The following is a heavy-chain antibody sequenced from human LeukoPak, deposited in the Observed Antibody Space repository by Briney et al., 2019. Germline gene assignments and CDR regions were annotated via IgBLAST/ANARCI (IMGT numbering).Heavy chain of an antibody. D-gene: IGHD3-22*01. Sequence: PGGSLRLSCAASGFTFSSFTMNWVRQAPGKGLEWASRISGSGDIAYYGDSVKGRFTISRDNSKNTLYLQMSGLRAEDTAIYYCAKAPGDTSGNHYPNNWGQGLLVTVSS. CDR1: GFTFSSFT. V-gene: IGHV3-23*01. J-gene: IGHJ4*02. CDR2: ISGSGDIA. CDR3: AKAPGDTSGNHYPNN.